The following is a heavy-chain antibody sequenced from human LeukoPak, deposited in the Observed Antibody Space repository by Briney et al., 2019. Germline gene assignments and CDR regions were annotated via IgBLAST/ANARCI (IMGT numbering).Heavy chain of an antibody. CDR1: GFTFNNYA. V-gene: IGHV3-33*08. J-gene: IGHJ4*02. Sequence: GGSLRLSCAASGFTFNNYAMNWVRQAPGKGLEWVAFIRYDGSNKYYADSVKGRFTISRDNSKNTLYLQMNSLRAEDTAVYYCARRAGAYSHPYDYWGQGTLVTVSS. D-gene: IGHD4/OR15-4a*01. CDR2: IRYDGSNK. CDR3: ARRAGAYSHPYDY.